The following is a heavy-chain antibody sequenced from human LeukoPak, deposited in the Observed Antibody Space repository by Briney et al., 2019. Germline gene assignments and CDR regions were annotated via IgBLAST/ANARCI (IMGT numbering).Heavy chain of an antibody. Sequence: SETLSLTCTVSGGSISSYYWNWIRQPPGKGLEWIGYIYYSGSTNYNPSLKSRVTISVDTSKNQFSLRLSSMTAADTAVYYCVRVDNGGNYFDYWGQGTLVTVSS. CDR2: IYYSGST. V-gene: IGHV4-59*08. CDR1: GGSISSYY. J-gene: IGHJ4*02. CDR3: VRVDNGGNYFDY. D-gene: IGHD4-23*01.